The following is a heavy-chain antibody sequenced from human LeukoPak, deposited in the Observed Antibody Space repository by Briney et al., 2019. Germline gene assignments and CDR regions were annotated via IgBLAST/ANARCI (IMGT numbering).Heavy chain of an antibody. D-gene: IGHD3-22*01. J-gene: IGHJ4*02. CDR3: ARDVAGRGYYDSSGYFPY. CDR2: IYYSGST. V-gene: IGHV4-39*07. CDR1: GGSISSSSYY. Sequence: SETLSLTCTVSGGSISSSSYYWGWIRQPPGKGLEWIGSIYYSGSTYYNPSLKSRVTISVDTSKNQFSLKLSSVTAADTAVYYCARDVAGRGYYDSSGYFPYWGQGTLVTVSS.